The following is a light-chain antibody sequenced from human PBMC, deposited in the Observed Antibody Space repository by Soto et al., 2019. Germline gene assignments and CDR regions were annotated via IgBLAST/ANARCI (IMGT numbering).Light chain of an antibody. V-gene: IGLV2-14*03. J-gene: IGLJ1*01. CDR2: DVS. Sequence: QSVLTQPASVSGSPGQSITISCTGTSSDVGGYNFVSWYQHLPGKAPKLMIYDVSNRPSGVSNRFSGSKSGNTASLTISGLQAEDEADYYCSSYTSSSILHVFGTGTKVTVL. CDR3: SSYTSSSILHV. CDR1: SSDVGGYNF.